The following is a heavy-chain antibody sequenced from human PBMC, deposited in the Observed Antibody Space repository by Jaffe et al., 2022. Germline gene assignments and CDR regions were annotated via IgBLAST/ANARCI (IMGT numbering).Heavy chain of an antibody. J-gene: IGHJ3*02. V-gene: IGHV3-30*18. CDR2: ISYDGSNK. CDR3: AKDGGLVVYANPDAFDI. CDR1: GFTFSSYG. Sequence: QVQLVESGGGVVQPGRSLRLSCAASGFTFSSYGMHWVRQAPGKGLEWVAVISYDGSNKYYADSVKGRFTISRDNSKNTLYLQMNSLRAEDTAVYYCAKDGGLVVYANPDAFDIWGQGTMVTVSS. D-gene: IGHD2-8*02.